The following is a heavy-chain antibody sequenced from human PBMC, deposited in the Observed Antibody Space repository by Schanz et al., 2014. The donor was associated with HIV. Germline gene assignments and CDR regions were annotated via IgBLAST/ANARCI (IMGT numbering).Heavy chain of an antibody. V-gene: IGHV3-23*01. CDR3: AKDKSRHTHSSSSIFDP. CDR1: GFTFKSYA. J-gene: IGHJ5*02. CDR2: ISATGGST. D-gene: IGHD6-13*01. Sequence: EVQLLESGGGLVQAGGSLRLSCAASGFTFKSYAMSWVRQAPGKGLEWVSAISATGGSTYYADSVKGRFTISRDNSKNTLYLQMNSLRPEDTAVYYCAKDKSRHTHSSSSIFDPWGQGTLVTVSS.